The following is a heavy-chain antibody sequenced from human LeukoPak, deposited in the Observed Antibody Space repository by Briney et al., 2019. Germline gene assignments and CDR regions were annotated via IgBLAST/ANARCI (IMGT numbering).Heavy chain of an antibody. V-gene: IGHV3-23*01. D-gene: IGHD2-15*01. J-gene: IGHJ4*02. CDR3: AKDYSDSRVADVFFEY. Sequence: GGSLRLSCAASGLTFSGYAMSWFRQAPGKGLEWVSGITSGFTPHYADSVKGRFTISRDNSKNTFHLQLNSLRAEDTAVYYCAKDYSDSRVADVFFEYWGQGTLVTVSS. CDR1: GLTFSGYA. CDR2: ITSGFTP.